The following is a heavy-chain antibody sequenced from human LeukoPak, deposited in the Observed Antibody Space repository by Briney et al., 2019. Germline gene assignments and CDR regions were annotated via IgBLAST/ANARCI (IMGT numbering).Heavy chain of an antibody. D-gene: IGHD3-16*02. Sequence: GGSLRLSCVTSGFTFDDFAMHWVRQAPGKGLEWVSSMIWNPGSMDYAGSVRGRFTISRDNSKNTLYLQMNSLRAEDTAMYYCAKDGDYDYVWGSYRGGHYFDYWGQGTLVTVSS. CDR2: MIWNPGSM. J-gene: IGHJ4*02. CDR3: AKDGDYDYVWGSYRGGHYFDY. CDR1: GFTFDDFA. V-gene: IGHV3-9*01.